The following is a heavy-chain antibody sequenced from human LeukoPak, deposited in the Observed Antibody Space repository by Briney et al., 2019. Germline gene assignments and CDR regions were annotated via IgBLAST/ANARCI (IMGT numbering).Heavy chain of an antibody. Sequence: ASVKVSCKASGGTFSSYGFSWVRQGPGQGLEWMGGTIPMFHTTVYAQKFQGRVTISTDESTSTAYMEVTSLRSVDTAVYYCARDDGSATMGFDSWGQETLVSVSS. D-gene: IGHD1-26*01. CDR3: ARDDGSATMGFDS. CDR1: GGTFSSYG. J-gene: IGHJ4*02. CDR2: TIPMFHTT. V-gene: IGHV1-69*05.